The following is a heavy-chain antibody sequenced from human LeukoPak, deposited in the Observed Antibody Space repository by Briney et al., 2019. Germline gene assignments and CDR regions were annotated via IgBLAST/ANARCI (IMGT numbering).Heavy chain of an antibody. V-gene: IGHV3-23*01. CDR3: AKWGDYDILTGYYDSDY. CDR2: VSGRDDST. CDR1: GFTFSNYA. J-gene: IGHJ4*02. Sequence: QSGASLRLSCAASGFTFSNYAMSWVRQAPGKGLEWDSAVSGRDDSTYYADSVKGRFTISRDNSKNTLYLQMNSLRAEDTAVYYCAKWGDYDILTGYYDSDYWGQGTLVTVSS. D-gene: IGHD3-9*01.